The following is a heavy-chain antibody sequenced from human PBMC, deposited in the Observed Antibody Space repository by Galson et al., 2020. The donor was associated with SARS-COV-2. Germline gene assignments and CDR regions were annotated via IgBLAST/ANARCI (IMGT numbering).Heavy chain of an antibody. CDR1: GFSLSSRAMC. Sequence: SGPTLVKPTQTLTLTCTFSGFSLSSRAMCVNWIRQPPGKALEWLARIDWDDDTYYSTSLKTRLSISKDTSKKQVVLRMTNMDPVDTGTYYCARIVGEFSYCHDDMDVWGQGTTVTVSS. CDR2: IDWDDDT. D-gene: IGHD3-10*01. CDR3: ARIVGEFSYCHDDMDV. J-gene: IGHJ6*02. V-gene: IGHV2-70*11.